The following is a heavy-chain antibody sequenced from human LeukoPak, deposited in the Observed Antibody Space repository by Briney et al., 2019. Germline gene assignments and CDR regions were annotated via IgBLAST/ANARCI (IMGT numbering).Heavy chain of an antibody. CDR1: GGSISSYY. CDR3: ASSGWYADNWFDP. CDR2: IYYSGST. Sequence: SETLSLTSTVSGGSISSYYWSWIRQPPGKGLEWIGYIYYSGSTNYNPSLKSRVTISVDTSKNQFSLKLSSVTAADTAVYYCASSGWYADNWFDPWGQGTLVTVSS. V-gene: IGHV4-59*08. D-gene: IGHD6-19*01. J-gene: IGHJ5*02.